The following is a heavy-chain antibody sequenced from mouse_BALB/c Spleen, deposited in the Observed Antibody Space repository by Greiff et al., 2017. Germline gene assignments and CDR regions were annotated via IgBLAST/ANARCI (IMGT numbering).Heavy chain of an antibody. D-gene: IGHD1-2*01. CDR2: INPSTGYT. CDR3: ARGYYGYVGAMDY. J-gene: IGHJ4*01. CDR1: GYTFTSYW. Sequence: QVQLKESGAELAKPGASVKMSCKASGYTFTSYWMHWVKQRPGQGLEWIGYINPSTGYTEYNQKFKDKATLTADTSSSTAYMQLSSLTSEDSAVYYCARGYYGYVGAMDYWGQGTSVTVSS. V-gene: IGHV1-7*01.